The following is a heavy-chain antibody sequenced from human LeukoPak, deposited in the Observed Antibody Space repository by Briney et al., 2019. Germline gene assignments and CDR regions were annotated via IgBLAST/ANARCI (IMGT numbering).Heavy chain of an antibody. CDR2: IRSTANGYAT. D-gene: IGHD3-10*01. CDR3: TGNYYGSGSYADFDY. Sequence: GGTLRLSCAASGFTFSGSALHWVRQAPGKGLEWVGRIRSTANGYATAYAASVKGRFTISRDDSKNTAYLQMDSLKTEDTAVYYCTGNYYGSGSYADFDYWGQGTLVTVSS. V-gene: IGHV3-73*01. J-gene: IGHJ4*02. CDR1: GFTFSGSA.